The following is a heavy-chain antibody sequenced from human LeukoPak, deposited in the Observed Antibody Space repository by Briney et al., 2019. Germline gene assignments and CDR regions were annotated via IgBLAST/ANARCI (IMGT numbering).Heavy chain of an antibody. Sequence: EGSLRLSCAASGFTFSAHSMNWVRQAPGKGLEWVSSISSGSRYIYYADSVKGRFTISRDNAKDSLYLQMNSLRAEDTAVYYCAKCSGGNCYHSDDHWGQGTLVTVSP. J-gene: IGHJ5*02. D-gene: IGHD2-15*01. CDR2: ISSGSRYI. V-gene: IGHV3-21*01. CDR1: GFTFSAHS. CDR3: AKCSGGNCYHSDDH.